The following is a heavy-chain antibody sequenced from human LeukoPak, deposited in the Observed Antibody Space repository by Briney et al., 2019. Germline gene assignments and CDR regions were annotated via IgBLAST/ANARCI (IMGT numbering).Heavy chain of an antibody. Sequence: ASVKVSCKASGGTFISYAISWVRQAPGQGLEWMGGIIPIFGTANYAQKFQGRVTITADESTSTAYMELSSLRSEDTAVYYCAREREGYCSSTSCRSTQGDYYYYMDVWGKGTTVTVSS. D-gene: IGHD2-2*01. CDR2: IIPIFGTA. CDR1: GGTFISYA. V-gene: IGHV1-69*01. J-gene: IGHJ6*03. CDR3: AREREGYCSSTSCRSTQGDYYYYMDV.